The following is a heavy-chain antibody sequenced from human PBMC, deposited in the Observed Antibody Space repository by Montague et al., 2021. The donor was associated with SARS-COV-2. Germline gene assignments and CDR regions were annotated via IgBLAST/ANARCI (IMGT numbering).Heavy chain of an antibody. V-gene: IGHV2-5*01. CDR3: AHLIRYYDIFTGIPFDY. CDR2: IYSNDEK. CDR1: GFSLSTPNVG. D-gene: IGHD3-9*01. J-gene: IGHJ4*02. Sequence: PALVKPTQTLTLTCTFSGFSLSTPNVGVGWIRQPPGKALEWVAVIYSNDEKRYIPSLRNRLTITKDTAKNQVVLSLTYVDPVDTATYYCAHLIRYYDIFTGIPFDYWGQGSQVTVSS.